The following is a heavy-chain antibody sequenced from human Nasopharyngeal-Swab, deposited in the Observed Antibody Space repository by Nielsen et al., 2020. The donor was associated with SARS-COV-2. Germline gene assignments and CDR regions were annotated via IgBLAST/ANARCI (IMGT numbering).Heavy chain of an antibody. CDR2: ISYSGNI. Sequence: WIRQPPGKGLEWIGNISYSGNIYYNPSLKSRVTISEDTSKNQFSLKLSSLTAADTAVYYCVRGSGDASDIWGQGTMVTVSS. V-gene: IGHV4-39*07. D-gene: IGHD6-19*01. CDR3: VRGSGDASDI. J-gene: IGHJ3*02.